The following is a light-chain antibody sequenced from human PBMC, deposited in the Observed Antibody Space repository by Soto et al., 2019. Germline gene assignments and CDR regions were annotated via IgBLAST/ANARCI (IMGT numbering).Light chain of an antibody. Sequence: QSVLTQPPSASGTPGQRVTISCSGSSSNIGSNIVNWYQQLPGTAPKVLIYSNNQRPSGVPDRFSGSKSGTSASLAISGLQSDDEADYYCAAWDDSQMVFGRGTQLTVL. CDR3: AAWDDSQMV. CDR2: SNN. J-gene: IGLJ7*01. CDR1: SSNIGSNI. V-gene: IGLV1-44*01.